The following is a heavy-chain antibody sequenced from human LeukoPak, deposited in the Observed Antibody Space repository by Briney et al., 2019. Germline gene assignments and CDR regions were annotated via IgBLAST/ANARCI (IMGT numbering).Heavy chain of an antibody. V-gene: IGHV1-18*01. Sequence: GAPVKVSCKASGYTFTSYGTSWVRQAPEQGLDWMGWISPYNGNTNYAKKLQGRVTMSTDTSTSTGYLELSRLRSDDTAVYYCARDSGYDYYFDYWGQGTLVTVSS. D-gene: IGHD5-12*01. CDR1: GYTFTSYG. J-gene: IGHJ4*02. CDR3: ARDSGYDYYFDY. CDR2: ISPYNGNT.